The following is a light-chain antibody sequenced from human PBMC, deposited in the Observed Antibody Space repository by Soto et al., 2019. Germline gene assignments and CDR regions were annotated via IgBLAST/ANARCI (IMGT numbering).Light chain of an antibody. CDR2: GAS. Sequence: IVMTQSPATLSVSPGERATLSCGASQSVSTSLAWYQQTPGQAPRLLIYGASTRATGVPARFSGSGSGTEFTLTISSLQSEDFAIYYCQQYKFWPRTFGQGTKVDIK. V-gene: IGKV3-15*01. CDR3: QQYKFWPRT. CDR1: QSVSTS. J-gene: IGKJ1*01.